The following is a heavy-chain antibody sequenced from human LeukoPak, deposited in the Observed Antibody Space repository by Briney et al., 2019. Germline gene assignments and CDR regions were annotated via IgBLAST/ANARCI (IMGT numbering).Heavy chain of an antibody. J-gene: IGHJ4*02. Sequence: SETLSLTCTISGGSISSYYWSWIRQPAGKGLEWIGRIYSGGSTNYNPSLKSRVTMSVDSSNNQFSLKLSSVTAADTAVFYCARENTGSYREFDYWGQGTLVTVSS. V-gene: IGHV4-4*07. CDR3: ARENTGSYREFDY. CDR2: IYSGGST. CDR1: GGSISSYY. D-gene: IGHD1-26*01.